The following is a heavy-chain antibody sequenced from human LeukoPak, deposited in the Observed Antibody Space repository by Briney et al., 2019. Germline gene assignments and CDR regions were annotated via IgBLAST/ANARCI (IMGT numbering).Heavy chain of an antibody. CDR2: IIPIFGTA. Sequence: SVKVSCKASGGTFSSYAISWVRQAPGQGLEWMGGIIPIFGTANYAQKFQGRVTITADESTSTAYMELSSLRSEDTAVYYCAVKRDPTFYYFDYWGQGTLVTVSS. D-gene: IGHD1-1*01. CDR3: AVKRDPTFYYFDY. V-gene: IGHV1-69*01. J-gene: IGHJ4*02. CDR1: GGTFSSYA.